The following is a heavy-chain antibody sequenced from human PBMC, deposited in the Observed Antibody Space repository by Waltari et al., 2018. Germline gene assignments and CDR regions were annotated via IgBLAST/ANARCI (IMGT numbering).Heavy chain of an antibody. CDR2: IIPIFGTA. Sequence: QVQLVQSGAEVKKPGSSVKVSCKASGGTFSSYAISWVRQAPGQGRVWMGGIIPIFGTANYAQKFEGRVTITTDESTSTAYMELSSLRSEDTAVYYCALRNYGGYNWFDPWGQGTLVTVSS. CDR3: ALRNYGGYNWFDP. J-gene: IGHJ5*02. D-gene: IGHD4-17*01. CDR1: GGTFSSYA. V-gene: IGHV1-69*05.